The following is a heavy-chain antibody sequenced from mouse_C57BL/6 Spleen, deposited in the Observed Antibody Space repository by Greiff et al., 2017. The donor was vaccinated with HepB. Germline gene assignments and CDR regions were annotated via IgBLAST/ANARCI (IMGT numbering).Heavy chain of an antibody. J-gene: IGHJ4*01. CDR2: INPNNGGT. CDR3: ARTGPYYAMDY. V-gene: IGHV1-22*01. D-gene: IGHD4-1*01. CDR1: GYTFTDDN. Sequence: EVQLQQSGPELVKPGASVKMSCKASGYTFTDDNRYWVKQSPGKSLEWIGYINPNNGGTSYNQKFKGKATLTVNKSSSTAYMELRSLTSEDSAVYYCARTGPYYAMDYWGQGTSVTVSS.